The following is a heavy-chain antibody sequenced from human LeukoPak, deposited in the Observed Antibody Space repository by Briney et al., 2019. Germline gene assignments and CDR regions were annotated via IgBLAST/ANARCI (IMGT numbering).Heavy chain of an antibody. CDR1: GFMFSDYY. J-gene: IGHJ3*02. Sequence: GGSLRLSCAASGFMFSDYYISWIRQAPGKGLEWVSYISSSGSTISYADSVKGRLTTSRDNAKNSLYLQMNSLRAEDTAVYYCARDFSYYYDSSGYYYDYAFDIWGQGTMVTVSS. D-gene: IGHD3-22*01. CDR3: ARDFSYYYDSSGYYYDYAFDI. CDR2: ISSSGSTI. V-gene: IGHV3-11*01.